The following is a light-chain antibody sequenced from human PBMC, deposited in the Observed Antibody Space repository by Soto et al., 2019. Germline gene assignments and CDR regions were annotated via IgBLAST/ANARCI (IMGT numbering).Light chain of an antibody. CDR3: QQYGSSRT. CDR1: QSVSSSY. Sequence: EIVLTQSPDTLSLSPGERATLSCRASQSVSSSYLAWYQQKPGQAPRLLIYGASSRATGIPDRFSGSGSGTDFTLTISRLEPEDFAVYYCQQYGSSRTFGQGPKVDIK. J-gene: IGKJ1*01. V-gene: IGKV3-20*01. CDR2: GAS.